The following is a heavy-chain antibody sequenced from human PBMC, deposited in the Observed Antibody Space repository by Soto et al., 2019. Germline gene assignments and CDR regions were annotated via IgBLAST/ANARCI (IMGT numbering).Heavy chain of an antibody. D-gene: IGHD6-19*01. CDR3: AREWIAVAGTEGDAFDI. CDR2: ISYDGSNK. Sequence: GGSLRLSCAASGFTFSSYAMHWVRQAPGKGLEWVAVISYDGSNKYYADSVKGRFTISRDNSKNTLYLQMNSLRAEDTAVYYCAREWIAVAGTEGDAFDIWGQGTMVTVSS. V-gene: IGHV3-30-3*01. J-gene: IGHJ3*02. CDR1: GFTFSSYA.